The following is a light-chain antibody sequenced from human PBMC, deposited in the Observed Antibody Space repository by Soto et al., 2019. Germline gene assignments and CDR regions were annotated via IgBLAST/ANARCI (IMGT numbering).Light chain of an antibody. J-gene: IGKJ2*01. Sequence: EVVLTQSPGTLSLSPGERATLSCRASQSVINKYLAWYQQKPGQSHKLLIFGSSDRATGIPDRLSGSGSRTDLTLTIRSMEPEDVAVYYCKQYGRSPPYTFGQGTKLEIK. CDR2: GSS. V-gene: IGKV3-20*01. CDR3: KQYGRSPPYT. CDR1: QSVINKY.